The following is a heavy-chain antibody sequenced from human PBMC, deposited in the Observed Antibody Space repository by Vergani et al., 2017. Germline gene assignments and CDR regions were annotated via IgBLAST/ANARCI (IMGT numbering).Heavy chain of an antibody. D-gene: IGHD3-10*02. V-gene: IGHV1-3*01. CDR3: ARLGTGGDDILMFGYYYYYGMDV. J-gene: IGHJ6*02. CDR1: GYTFTSYA. CDR2: INAGNGNT. Sequence: QVQLVQSGAEVKKPGASVTVSCKASGYTFTSYAMHWVRQAPGQRLEWMGWINAGNGNTKYSQKFQGRVTITRDTSASTAYMELSSLRSEDTAVYYCARLGTGGDDILMFGYYYYYGMDVWGQGTTVTVSS.